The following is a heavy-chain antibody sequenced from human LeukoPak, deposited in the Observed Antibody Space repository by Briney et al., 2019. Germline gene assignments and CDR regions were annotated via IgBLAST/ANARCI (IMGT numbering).Heavy chain of an antibody. J-gene: IGHJ4*02. D-gene: IGHD3-22*01. CDR3: AIAAYYYDSSGYPFDY. Sequence: ASVKVSCKASGYTFTGYYMHWVRQAPGQGLEWMGWINPNSGGTNYAQKFQGRVTMTRDTSISTAYMELSRLRSDDTAVYYCAIAAYYYDSSGYPFDYWGQGTLVTVSS. CDR2: INPNSGGT. V-gene: IGHV1-2*02. CDR1: GYTFTGYY.